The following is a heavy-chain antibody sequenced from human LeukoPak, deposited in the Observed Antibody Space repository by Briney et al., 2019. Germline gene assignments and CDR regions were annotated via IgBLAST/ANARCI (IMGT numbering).Heavy chain of an antibody. J-gene: IGHJ4*02. CDR1: GDSISSSSYY. D-gene: IGHD3-10*01. CDR2: IYYSGPT. V-gene: IGHV4-39*07. CDR3: ARLTMVRGVITLDY. Sequence: SETLSLTCTVSGDSISSSSYYWGWIRQPPGKGLEWIGSIYYSGPTYYNSSLKSRVTISVDTSKNQFSLKLSSVTAADTAVYYCARLTMVRGVITLDYWGQGTLVTVSS.